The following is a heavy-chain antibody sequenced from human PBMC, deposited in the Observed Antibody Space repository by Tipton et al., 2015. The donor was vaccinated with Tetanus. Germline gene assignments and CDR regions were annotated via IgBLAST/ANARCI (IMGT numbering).Heavy chain of an antibody. CDR1: GDSISSFY. D-gene: IGHD6-13*01. V-gene: IGHV4-4*07. CDR3: ARGWGSSWYYFDY. Sequence: TLSLTCSVSGDSISSFYWSWIRQPAGKGLEWIGRIYTSGSTNYNPSLKSRVNMSEDTSKRQFSLKLNSVTASDTAVYYCARGWGSSWYYFDYWGQGILVTVSS. J-gene: IGHJ4*02. CDR2: IYTSGST.